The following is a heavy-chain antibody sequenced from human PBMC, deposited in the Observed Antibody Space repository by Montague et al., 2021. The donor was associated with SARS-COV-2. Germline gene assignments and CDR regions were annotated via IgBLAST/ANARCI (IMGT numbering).Heavy chain of an antibody. V-gene: IGHV3-7*01. CDR1: GFTIVSYW. CDR3: TRDRDYGDYLNWFNP. J-gene: IGHJ5*02. D-gene: IGHD4-17*01. CDR2: IRQDGSDK. Sequence: SLRLSCAASGFTIVSYWMRWVRQAPGKGLALVANIRQDGSDKYXXXSXXXRFTISRDNANNSLYLQMNSLSAAATGVYYSTRDRDYGDYLNWFNPWGQGTLVTVSS.